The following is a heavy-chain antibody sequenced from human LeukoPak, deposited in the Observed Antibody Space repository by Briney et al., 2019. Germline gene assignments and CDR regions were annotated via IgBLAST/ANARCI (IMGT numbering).Heavy chain of an antibody. J-gene: IGHJ4*02. CDR1: GSTFSTYS. V-gene: IGHV3-48*01. Sequence: GGSLRLSCAATGSTFSTYSMNWVRQAPGKGLEWVSYISSSSSTIYYADSVKGRFTISRDNAKNSLYLQMNSLRAEDTAVYYCATRGVTATYYFDYWGQGTLVTVSS. CDR2: ISSSSSTI. D-gene: IGHD2-21*02. CDR3: ATRGVTATYYFDY.